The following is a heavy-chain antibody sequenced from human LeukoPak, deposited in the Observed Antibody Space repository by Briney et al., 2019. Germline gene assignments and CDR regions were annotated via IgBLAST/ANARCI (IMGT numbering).Heavy chain of an antibody. V-gene: IGHV4-59*01. CDR1: GGSISSYY. J-gene: IGHJ4*02. CDR2: IYYSGST. CDR3: ARFDPTRGDY. D-gene: IGHD5-24*01. Sequence: SETLSLTCTVSGGSISSYYWSWIRQPPGKGLEWIGYIYYSGSTNYNPSLKSRVTISVDTSKNQFSLKLSSVTAADTAVYYCARFDPTRGDYWGQGTLVTVSS.